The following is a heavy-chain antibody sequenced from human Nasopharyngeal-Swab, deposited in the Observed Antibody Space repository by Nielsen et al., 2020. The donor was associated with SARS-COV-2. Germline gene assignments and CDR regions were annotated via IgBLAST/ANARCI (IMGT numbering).Heavy chain of an antibody. Sequence: WVRQAPGQRLEGMGWINTNTGNPTYAQGFTGRFVFSLDTSVSTAYLQISSLKAEDTAVYYCGRVNVVYYYYGMDVWGQGTTVTVSS. CDR3: GRVNVVYYYYGMDV. D-gene: IGHD2-15*01. J-gene: IGHJ6*02. CDR2: INTNTGNP. V-gene: IGHV7-4-1*02.